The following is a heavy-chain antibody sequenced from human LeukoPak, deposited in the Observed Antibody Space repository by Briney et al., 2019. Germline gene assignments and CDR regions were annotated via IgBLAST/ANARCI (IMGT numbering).Heavy chain of an antibody. CDR2: ILSGGDAA. D-gene: IGHD1-26*01. J-gene: IGHJ4*02. V-gene: IGHV3-23*01. Sequence: GGSLRLSCAASGFIFSSYAMSWVRQAPGKGLEWVSSILSGGDAASYADSVRGRFTISRDNFKNTLYLEMNSLRAEDTAIYYCAKDLVSPRRVGSSEKLDYWGQGTLVTVSS. CDR1: GFIFSSYA. CDR3: AKDLVSPRRVGSSEKLDY.